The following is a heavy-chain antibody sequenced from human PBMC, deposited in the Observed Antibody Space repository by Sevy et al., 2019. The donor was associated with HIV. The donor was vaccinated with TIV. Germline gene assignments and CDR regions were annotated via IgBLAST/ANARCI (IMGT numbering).Heavy chain of an antibody. D-gene: IGHD2-21*02. V-gene: IGHV3-23*01. CDR1: GFALRSYT. J-gene: IGHJ4*02. Sequence: GGSLRLSCGVSGFALRSYTMNWVRQAPGKGLEWVASISGTGGSTYYADSVKGRFTISRDVSKSTLYLQMNSLTAEDMAMFYCAKTLQKLPFHPHYFDYWGQGTLVTVSS. CDR3: AKTLQKLPFHPHYFDY. CDR2: ISGTGGST.